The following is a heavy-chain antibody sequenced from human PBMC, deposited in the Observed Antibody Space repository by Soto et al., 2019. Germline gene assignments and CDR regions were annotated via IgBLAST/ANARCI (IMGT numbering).Heavy chain of an antibody. J-gene: IGHJ5*01. D-gene: IGHD6-19*01. V-gene: IGHV4-39*01. CDR1: GGSIRDSNYY. CDR3: ARHSGRFGIAGAGVDS. CDR2: VYYSGTT. Sequence: QLQLQESGPGLVKPSETLSLTCSLSGGSIRDSNYYWGWIRQSPEKGLEWIGSVYYSGTTYYNPSLQRQATISVDTSRDQFSVNLRSETATDTAVYYCARHSGRFGIAGAGVDSWGQGTRVTVSS.